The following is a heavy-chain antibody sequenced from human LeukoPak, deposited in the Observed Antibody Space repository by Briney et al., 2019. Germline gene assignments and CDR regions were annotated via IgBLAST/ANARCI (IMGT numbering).Heavy chain of an antibody. J-gene: IGHJ4*02. Sequence: ASVKVSCKASGYTFTSYDINWVRQATGQGLEWMGWMNPNSGNTGYAQKFQGRVTMTRNTSISTAYMELSSLRSEDTAVYYCASSSSGLGDFDYWGQGTLVTVSS. D-gene: IGHD6-19*01. CDR1: GYTFTSYD. CDR2: MNPNSGNT. V-gene: IGHV1-8*01. CDR3: ASSSSGLGDFDY.